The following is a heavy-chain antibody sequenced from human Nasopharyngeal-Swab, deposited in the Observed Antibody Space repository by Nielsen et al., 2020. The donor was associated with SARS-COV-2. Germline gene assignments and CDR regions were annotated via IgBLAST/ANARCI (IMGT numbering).Heavy chain of an antibody. CDR3: ARTRIAGQEYYFDY. D-gene: IGHD6-13*01. Sequence: ASVKVSCKASGYTFTSYGISWVRQAPGQGLEWMGWISAYNGNTNYAQKLQGRVTMTTDTSTSTAYMGLRSLRSDDTAVYYGARTRIAGQEYYFDYWGQGTLVTVSS. CDR1: GYTFTSYG. CDR2: ISAYNGNT. V-gene: IGHV1-18*01. J-gene: IGHJ4*02.